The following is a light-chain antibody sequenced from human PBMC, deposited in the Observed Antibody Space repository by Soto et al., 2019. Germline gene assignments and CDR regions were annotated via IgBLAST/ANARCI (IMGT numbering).Light chain of an antibody. CDR3: QQSYSTPPWT. V-gene: IGKV1-39*01. CDR2: AAS. Sequence: AXXGDRVTITCRASQXIXXXXNWYQQKPGKAPKLLIYAASSXXXXXXXXXXXXXXXXXXXXXXXSLQPEDFATYYCQQSYSTPPWTFGQGTKVEXK. J-gene: IGKJ1*01. CDR1: QXIXXX.